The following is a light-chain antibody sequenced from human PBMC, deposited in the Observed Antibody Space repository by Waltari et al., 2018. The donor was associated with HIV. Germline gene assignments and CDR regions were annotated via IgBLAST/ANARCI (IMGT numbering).Light chain of an antibody. CDR3: QQSYSSFST. V-gene: IGKV1-39*01. Sequence: DIQMTQSPSSLSASLGDRVTITCRASQSIDTYLNWYQQRPGEAPKLLIYAASNLQSGVPSRFSGRGSGTDFTLTISSLQPEDFATYFCQQSYSSFSTFGQGTKL. J-gene: IGKJ2*01. CDR1: QSIDTY. CDR2: AAS.